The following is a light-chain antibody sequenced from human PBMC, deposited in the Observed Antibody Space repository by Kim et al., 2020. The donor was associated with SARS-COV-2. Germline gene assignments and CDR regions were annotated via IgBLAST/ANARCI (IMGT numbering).Light chain of an antibody. CDR3: QQYNSYSWT. Sequence: GDRVTITCRASQSISSWLAWYQQKPGKAPKLLIYDASSLESGVPSRFSGSGSGTEFALTISSLQPDDFATYYCQQYNSYSWTFGQGTKVDIK. CDR1: QSISSW. J-gene: IGKJ1*01. CDR2: DAS. V-gene: IGKV1-5*01.